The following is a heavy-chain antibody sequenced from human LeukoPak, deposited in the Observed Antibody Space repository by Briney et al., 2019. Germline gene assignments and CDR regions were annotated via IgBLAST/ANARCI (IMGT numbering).Heavy chain of an antibody. Sequence: GGSLRLSCAASGVIFSNLWMTWVRQAPGKGLEWVSYISSSGSTIYYADSVKGRFTISRDNAKNSLYLQMNSLRAEDTAVYYCAELGITMIGGVWGKGTTVTISS. CDR3: AELGITMIGGV. J-gene: IGHJ6*04. CDR2: ISSSGSTI. D-gene: IGHD3-10*02. V-gene: IGHV3-48*03. CDR1: GVIFSNLW.